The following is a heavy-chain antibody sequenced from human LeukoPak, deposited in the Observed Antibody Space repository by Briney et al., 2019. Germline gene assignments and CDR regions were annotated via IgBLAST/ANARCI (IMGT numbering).Heavy chain of an antibody. D-gene: IGHD2-15*01. J-gene: IGHJ6*03. CDR3: ARATVRSVVAATPDYYYYYYMDV. CDR1: GGTFSSYA. CDR2: IIPIFGAA. Sequence: GASVKVSCKASGGTFSSYAISWVRQAPGQGLEWMGGIIPIFGAANYAQKFQGRVTITTDESTSTAYMELSSLRSEDTAVYYCARATVRSVVAATPDYYYYYYMDVWGKGTTVTVSS. V-gene: IGHV1-69*05.